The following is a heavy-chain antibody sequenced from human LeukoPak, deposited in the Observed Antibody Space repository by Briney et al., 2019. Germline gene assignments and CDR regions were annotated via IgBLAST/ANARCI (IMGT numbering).Heavy chain of an antibody. Sequence: GGSLRLSCAASGFTFNSYTMAWVRQSPGKGLEWVASISSSSMYIYYSDSVQGRFTVSRDNAKNSLHLQMDSLTKDDTATYYCARYSDFWSGPGARAYYFDYWGQGTLVNVSS. CDR1: GFTFNSYT. V-gene: IGHV3-21*01. CDR3: ARYSDFWSGPGARAYYFDY. D-gene: IGHD3-3*01. CDR2: ISSSSMYI. J-gene: IGHJ4*02.